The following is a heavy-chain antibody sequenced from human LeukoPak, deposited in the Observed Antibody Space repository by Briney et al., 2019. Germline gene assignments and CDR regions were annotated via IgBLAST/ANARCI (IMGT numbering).Heavy chain of an antibody. CDR2: IIPIFGTA. Sequence: SVKVSRKASGGTFSSYAFSWVRQAPGQGLEWMGGIIPIFGTANYAQKFLGRVTITADKSTSTAYMALSSLRSEDTAVYYCARALDAGDFDYWGQGTLVTVSS. CDR3: ARALDAGDFDY. D-gene: IGHD1-1*01. CDR1: GGTFSSYA. V-gene: IGHV1-69*06. J-gene: IGHJ4*02.